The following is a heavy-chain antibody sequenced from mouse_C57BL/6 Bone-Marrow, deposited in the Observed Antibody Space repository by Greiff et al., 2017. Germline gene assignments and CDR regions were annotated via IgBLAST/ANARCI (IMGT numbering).Heavy chain of an antibody. V-gene: IGHV2-9*01. CDR2: IWGGGST. CDR3: ARHLVNYAMDY. Sequence: VKLVESGPGLVAPSQSLPITCTVSGFSLTSYGVDWVRQPPGKGLEWLGVIWGGGSTNYNSALMSRLSISKDNSKSHVFLNMNSLQSDDTAMYYCARHLVNYAMDYWGQGTSVTVSS. J-gene: IGHJ4*01. D-gene: IGHD2-1*01. CDR1: GFSLTSYG.